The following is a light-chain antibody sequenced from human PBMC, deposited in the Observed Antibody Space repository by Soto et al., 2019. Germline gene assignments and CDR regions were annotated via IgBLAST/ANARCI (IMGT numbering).Light chain of an antibody. CDR1: SSDVGGYNY. J-gene: IGLJ7*01. Sequence: QSVLTQPASVSGSPGQSITISCTGTSSDVGGYNYVSWYQQHPGKAPKLMIYDVSNWPSGVSNRFSGSKSGNTASLTISGLQAEHEADYYCTSYTSSSTLFGGGTQLTVL. V-gene: IGLV2-14*01. CDR2: DVS. CDR3: TSYTSSSTL.